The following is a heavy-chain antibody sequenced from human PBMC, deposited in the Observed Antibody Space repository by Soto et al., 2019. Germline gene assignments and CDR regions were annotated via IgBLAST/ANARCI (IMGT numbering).Heavy chain of an antibody. D-gene: IGHD2-21*01. V-gene: IGHV3-64*02. CDR2: ITSNGGTT. CDR1: GFTFSSYA. CDR3: ARIFSYSGGHYYDY. J-gene: IGHJ4*02. Sequence: EVQLVESGEDLVQPWGSLRLSCAASGFTFSSYAMHWVRQAPGKGLEYVSAITSNGGTTFYSDSVKGRFTISRDNSKNTLYLQMGSLRAEDMAVYYCARIFSYSGGHYYDYWGQGTLVTVSS.